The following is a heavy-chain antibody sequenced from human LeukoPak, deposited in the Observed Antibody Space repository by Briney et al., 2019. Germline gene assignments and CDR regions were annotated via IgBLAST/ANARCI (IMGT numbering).Heavy chain of an antibody. CDR2: IDPRSGAT. J-gene: IGHJ4*02. CDR3: ATDNYGTLDY. Sequence: ASVKVSCKASGYTFTAYYIHWERRAPGQGLEWMGWIDPRSGATRCTQKFQGRVTMTRDTSITTVYLELNGLTFDDTAVYYCATDNYGTLDYWGQGTLVTVSS. V-gene: IGHV1-2*02. D-gene: IGHD3-16*01. CDR1: GYTFTAYY.